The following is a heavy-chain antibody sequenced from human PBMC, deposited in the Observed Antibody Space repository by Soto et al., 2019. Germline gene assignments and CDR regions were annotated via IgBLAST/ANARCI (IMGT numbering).Heavy chain of an antibody. V-gene: IGHV4-34*01. CDR3: ARGRAFRNWFDP. J-gene: IGHJ5*02. CDR1: GGSFSGYY. Sequence: QVQLQQWGAGLLKPSETLSLICAVYGGSFSGYYWSWIRQPPGKGLEWIGEINHSGSTNYNPSLKSRVTISVDTSKNQFYLKLSSVPAADTAVYYCARGRAFRNWFDPWGQGTLVTVSS. CDR2: INHSGST.